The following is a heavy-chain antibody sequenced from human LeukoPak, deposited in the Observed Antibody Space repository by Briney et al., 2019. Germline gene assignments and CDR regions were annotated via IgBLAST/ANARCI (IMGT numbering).Heavy chain of an antibody. V-gene: IGHV3-53*01. D-gene: IGHD3-10*01. CDR1: GFTVSNNH. CDR3: ARDPGVRGVYYNYFDP. CDR2: FYSGGST. J-gene: IGHJ5*02. Sequence: GGSLRLSCAASGFTVSNNHMSWVRQGPRKGLEWVSVFYSGGSTYYADSVKGRFTISRDNAKKTLYLQMSSLRAEDTAVYYCARDPGVRGVYYNYFDPWGQGTLVTVSS.